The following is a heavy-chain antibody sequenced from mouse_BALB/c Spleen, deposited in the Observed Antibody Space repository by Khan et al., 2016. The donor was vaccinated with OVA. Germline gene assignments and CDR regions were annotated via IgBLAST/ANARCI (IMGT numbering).Heavy chain of an antibody. V-gene: IGHV2-6-4*01. D-gene: IGHD2-10*02. CDR3: ARKKYGNYVSLDY. J-gene: IGHJ4*01. CDR1: GFSLSRYS. Sequence: QVQLKESGPGLVAPSQSLSITCTVSGFSLSRYSVHWVRQPPGKGLEWLGMIWSGGSTDYNSALPSRLSISKDKHKSQVFLTMNSLQTGDTAMYYCARKKYGNYVSLDYWGQGTSVTVSS. CDR2: IWSGGST.